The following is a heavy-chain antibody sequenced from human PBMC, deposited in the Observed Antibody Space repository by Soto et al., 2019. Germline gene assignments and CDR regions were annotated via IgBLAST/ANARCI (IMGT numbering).Heavy chain of an antibody. D-gene: IGHD3-10*01. V-gene: IGHV1-69*01. Sequence: QVQLVQSGAEVKKPGSSVKVSCKASGGTFSSYAISWVRQAPGQGLEWMGGIIPIFGTANYAQKFQGRVTITADESPRTAYMELSSLRSEDTAVYYCARGGYYGSGRVWYFDLWGRGTLVTVSS. CDR3: ARGGYYGSGRVWYFDL. CDR1: GGTFSSYA. J-gene: IGHJ2*01. CDR2: IIPIFGTA.